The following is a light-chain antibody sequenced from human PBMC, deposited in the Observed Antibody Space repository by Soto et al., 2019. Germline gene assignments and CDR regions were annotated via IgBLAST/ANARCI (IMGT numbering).Light chain of an antibody. V-gene: IGKV2-30*01. CDR2: KVS. CDR3: MQGTPWPPYN. CDR1: HSLVYSDGIAY. J-gene: IGKJ2*01. Sequence: DVVMTQSPLSLPVTLGQPASISCRSSHSLVYSDGIAYLNWFQQRPGQSPRRLIYKVSYRDSGVPDRFSGRGSGTDFTLRISRVEAEDVGVYYCMQGTPWPPYNFGQGTKLEIK.